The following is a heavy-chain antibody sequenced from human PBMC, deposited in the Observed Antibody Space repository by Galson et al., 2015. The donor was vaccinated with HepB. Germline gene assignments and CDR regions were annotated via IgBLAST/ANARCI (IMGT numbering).Heavy chain of an antibody. D-gene: IGHD2-15*01. CDR2: INPNSGGT. CDR3: ASLPVRTAATPFDY. CDR1: GYTFTGYY. J-gene: IGHJ4*02. Sequence: SVKVSCKASGYTFTGYYMHWVRQAPGQGLEWMGWINPNSGGTNYAQKFQGRVTMTWDTSISTAYMELSRLRSDDTAVYYCASLPVRTAATPFDYWGQGTLVTVSS. V-gene: IGHV1-2*02.